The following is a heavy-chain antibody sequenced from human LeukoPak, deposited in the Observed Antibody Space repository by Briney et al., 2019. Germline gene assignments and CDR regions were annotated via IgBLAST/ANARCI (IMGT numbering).Heavy chain of an antibody. V-gene: IGHV5-51*01. Sequence: GAALQISYKGAGCGFTSYWIDWGRRMPGKGGEGRGMIYPGDSDTRYSPSFQGQVTISADKSINNSYLQWSSVKAADTALYYCARHVNGSESYPDWGQGTLVTVSS. CDR3: ARHVNGSESYPD. CDR1: GCGFTSYW. J-gene: IGHJ4*02. CDR2: IYPGDSDT. D-gene: IGHD3-10*01.